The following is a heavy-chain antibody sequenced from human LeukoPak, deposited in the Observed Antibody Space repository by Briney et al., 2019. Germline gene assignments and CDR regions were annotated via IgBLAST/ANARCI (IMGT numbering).Heavy chain of an antibody. CDR3: ARDHFWSGQPHMWRGYYYTDV. CDR2: ISSSGSTI. Sequence: PGGSLRLSCAASEFTFSDYYMSWIRQAPGKGLEWVSYISSSGSTIYYADSVKGRFTISRDNAKNSLYLQMNSLRAEDTAVYYCARDHFWSGQPHMWRGYYYTDVWGKGTTVTVSS. V-gene: IGHV3-11*01. J-gene: IGHJ6*03. D-gene: IGHD3-3*02. CDR1: EFTFSDYY.